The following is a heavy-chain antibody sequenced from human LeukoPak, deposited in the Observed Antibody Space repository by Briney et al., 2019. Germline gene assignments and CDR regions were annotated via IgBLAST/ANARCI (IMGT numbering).Heavy chain of an antibody. J-gene: IGHJ5*02. V-gene: IGHV4-31*03. CDR1: GGSISSGGYY. CDR3: ARAPWVGYQLLPNWFDP. Sequence: PSQTLSLTCTVSGGSISSGGYYWSWIRQHPGKGLEWIGYIYYSGSSYYNPSLKSRVTISVDTSKSQFSLKLSSVTAADTAVYYCARAPWVGYQLLPNWFDPWGQGTLVTVSS. D-gene: IGHD2-2*01. CDR2: IYYSGSS.